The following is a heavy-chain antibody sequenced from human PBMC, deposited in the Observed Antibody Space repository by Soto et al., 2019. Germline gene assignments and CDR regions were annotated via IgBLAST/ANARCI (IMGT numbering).Heavy chain of an antibody. CDR1: GGSISSSSYY. CDR2: IYYSGST. D-gene: IGHD3-3*01. V-gene: IGHV4-39*01. Sequence: PSETLSLTCTVSGGSISSSSYYWGWIRQPPGKGLEWIGSIYYSGSTYYNPSLKSRVTISVDTSKNQFSLKLSSVTAADTAAYYCARVIDGITIFGVVRDYGMDVWGQGTTVT. J-gene: IGHJ6*02. CDR3: ARVIDGITIFGVVRDYGMDV.